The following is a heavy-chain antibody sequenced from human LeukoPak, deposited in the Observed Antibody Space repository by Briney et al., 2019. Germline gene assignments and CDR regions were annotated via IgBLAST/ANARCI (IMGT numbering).Heavy chain of an antibody. CDR2: ISHSGAAT. CDR3: AKGTTMIVGDYYGS. Sequence: GGSLRLSCAASGFTFSIYAMGWVRQTPGKGLEWVSTISHSGAATYYANSVKGRFTLSRDNSKNTLYLQMNSLRADDTALYYCAKGTTMIVGDYYGSWGQGTLVTVSS. CDR1: GFTFSIYA. J-gene: IGHJ4*02. D-gene: IGHD3-22*01. V-gene: IGHV3-23*01.